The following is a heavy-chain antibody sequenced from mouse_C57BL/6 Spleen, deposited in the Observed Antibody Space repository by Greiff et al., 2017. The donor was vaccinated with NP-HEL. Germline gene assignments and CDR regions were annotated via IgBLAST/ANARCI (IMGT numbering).Heavy chain of an antibody. D-gene: IGHD1-1*02. Sequence: QVQLQQPGAELVKPGASVKMSCKASGYTFTSYWITWVKQRPGQGLEWIGDIYPGSGSTNYNEKFKSKATLTVDTSSSTAYMQLSSLTSEDSAVYYCARKGAWWSGDYYAMDYWGQGTSVTVSS. CDR1: GYTFTSYW. J-gene: IGHJ4*01. CDR2: IYPGSGST. CDR3: ARKGAWWSGDYYAMDY. V-gene: IGHV1-55*01.